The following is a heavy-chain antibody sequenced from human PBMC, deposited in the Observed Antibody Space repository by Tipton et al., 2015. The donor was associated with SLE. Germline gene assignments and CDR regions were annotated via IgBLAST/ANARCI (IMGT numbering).Heavy chain of an antibody. D-gene: IGHD4-17*01. CDR2: ISSSSTI. J-gene: IGHJ4*02. Sequence: SLRLSCAAPGFTFSSYSMNWVRQAPGKGLEWVSYISSSSTIYYADSVKGRFTISRDNAKNSLYLQMNSLRAEDTAVYYCARLLSSGDYPYFDYWGQGTLVTVSS. CDR1: GFTFSSYS. CDR3: ARLLSSGDYPYFDY. V-gene: IGHV3-48*01.